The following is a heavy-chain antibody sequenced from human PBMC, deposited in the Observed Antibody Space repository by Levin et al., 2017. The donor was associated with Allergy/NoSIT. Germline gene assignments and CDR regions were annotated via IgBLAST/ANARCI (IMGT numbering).Heavy chain of an antibody. D-gene: IGHD6-19*01. CDR1: GDSVSGESYY. J-gene: IGHJ4*02. CDR3: ARHPRFNSDWQALDY. V-gene: IGHV4-61*01. CDR2: IYHSGST. Sequence: SSETLSLTCTVSGDSVSGESYYWSWIRQPPGKGLEWIGYIYHSGSTNYHPSLKSRVTISIDTSKNLFSLKLSSVTAADTAVYYCARHPRFNSDWQALDYWGQGTLVTVSS.